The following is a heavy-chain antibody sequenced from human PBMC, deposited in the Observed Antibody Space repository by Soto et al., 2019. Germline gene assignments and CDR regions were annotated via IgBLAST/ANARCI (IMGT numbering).Heavy chain of an antibody. CDR2: INSGGSNM. Sequence: QVQLVESGGGLVKPGGSLRLSCTASGFTFTDHYMTWIRQAPGKGLEWVSYINSGGSNMYYADSVRGRFTLSRDNAKNSVYLQMSSLRAEDTAIYYCARDIRGANWGQGTLVIVSS. D-gene: IGHD3-10*01. V-gene: IGHV3-11*01. J-gene: IGHJ4*02. CDR3: ARDIRGAN. CDR1: GFTFTDHY.